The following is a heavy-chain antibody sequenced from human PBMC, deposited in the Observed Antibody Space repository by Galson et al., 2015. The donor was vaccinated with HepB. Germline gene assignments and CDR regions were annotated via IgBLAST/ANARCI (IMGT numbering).Heavy chain of an antibody. J-gene: IGHJ4*02. D-gene: IGHD3-22*01. CDR3: ATDSSGYYYFDY. Sequence: SVKVSCKASGYTFSSYGISWVRQAPGQGPEWMGWISGYSGDTNYAQNFQGRVTMTTDTSTSTAYMELRSLRSDDTAVYYCATDSSGYYYFDYWGQGTLVIASS. CDR1: GYTFSSYG. V-gene: IGHV1-18*01. CDR2: ISGYSGDT.